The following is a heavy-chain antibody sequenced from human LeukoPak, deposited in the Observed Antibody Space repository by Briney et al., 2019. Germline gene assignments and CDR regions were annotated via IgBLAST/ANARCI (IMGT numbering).Heavy chain of an antibody. CDR2: INPNSGRA. D-gene: IGHD6-19*01. CDR3: ARGLYSGWYVY. V-gene: IGHV1-46*01. Sequence: ASVKVSCKASGYIFTSYHMHWVRQAPGQGLEWMGIINPNSGRASYAQEFQGRVTMTRDTSTSTVYMELSSLRSEDTAVYYCARGLYSGWYVYWGQGTLVTVSS. J-gene: IGHJ4*02. CDR1: GYIFTSYH.